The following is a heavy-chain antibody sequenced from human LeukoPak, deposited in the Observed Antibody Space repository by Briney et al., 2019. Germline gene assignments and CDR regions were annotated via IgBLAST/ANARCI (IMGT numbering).Heavy chain of an antibody. CDR1: GFTFSSYG. D-gene: IGHD6-13*01. Sequence: GGSLRLSCAASGFTFSSYGMHWVRQAPGKGLEWVAVISYDGSNKYYADSVKGRFTISRDNSKNTLYLQMNSLRAEDTAVYYCAKDRIIAAAGAYYFDYWGQGTLVTVSS. CDR2: ISYDGSNK. CDR3: AKDRIIAAAGAYYFDY. V-gene: IGHV3-30*18. J-gene: IGHJ4*02.